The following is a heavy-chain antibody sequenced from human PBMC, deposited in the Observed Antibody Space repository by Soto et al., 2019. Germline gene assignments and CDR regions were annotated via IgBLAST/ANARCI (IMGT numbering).Heavy chain of an antibody. CDR1: GFTFSSYW. Sequence: EVQLVESGGGLVQPGGSLRLSCAASGFTFSSYWMSWVRQTPGKGLEWVANIKQDGSEKYYVDSVKGRFTISRDNAKNSLYLQMNSLRAEDTAVYYCARTQFYYYYYMDVWGKGTAVTVSS. J-gene: IGHJ6*03. CDR3: ARTQFYYYYYMDV. D-gene: IGHD4-4*01. V-gene: IGHV3-7*01. CDR2: IKQDGSEK.